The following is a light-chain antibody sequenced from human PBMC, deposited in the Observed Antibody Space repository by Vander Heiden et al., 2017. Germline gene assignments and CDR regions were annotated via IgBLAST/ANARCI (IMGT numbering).Light chain of an antibody. V-gene: IGLV2-11*01. CDR1: SKDVGAYNY. J-gene: IGLJ2*01. CDR2: DGS. Sequence: QSALTQPRSVSGSPGPSVTISFTGTSKDVGAYNYACWYQQPPGKATNVIIYDGSQRPSVVPDRSSGSKAGNTAPLTTSGLQAEDEDDYYCCSYAGSNRVFGGGTKLTVL. CDR3: CSYAGSNRV.